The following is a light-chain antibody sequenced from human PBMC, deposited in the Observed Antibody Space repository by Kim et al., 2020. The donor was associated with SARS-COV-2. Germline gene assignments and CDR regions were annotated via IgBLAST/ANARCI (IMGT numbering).Light chain of an antibody. CDR1: QSVSSSY. Sequence: SPGERATLSCRASQSVSSSYLAWYQQKPGQAPRLLIYGASSRATGIPDRFSGSGSGTDFTLTISRLEPEDFAVYYSQQYGSSPWTFGQGTTVDI. J-gene: IGKJ1*01. CDR3: QQYGSSPWT. CDR2: GAS. V-gene: IGKV3-20*01.